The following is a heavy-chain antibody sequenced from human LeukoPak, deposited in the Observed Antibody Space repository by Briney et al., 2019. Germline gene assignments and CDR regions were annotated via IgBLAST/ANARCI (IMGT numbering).Heavy chain of an antibody. J-gene: IGHJ3*02. CDR2: IYYSGST. Sequence: SQTLSLTSTVSGGSISSGGYYWSWIRQHPGKGLEWIGYIYYSGSTYYNPSLKSRVTISVDTSKNQFSLKLSSVTAADTAVYYCARVAADSNLDHAFDIWGQGTMVTVSS. V-gene: IGHV4-31*03. CDR1: GGSISSGGYY. D-gene: IGHD4-11*01. CDR3: ARVAADSNLDHAFDI.